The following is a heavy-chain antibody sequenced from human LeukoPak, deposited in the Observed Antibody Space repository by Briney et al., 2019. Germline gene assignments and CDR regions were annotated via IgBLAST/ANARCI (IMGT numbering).Heavy chain of an antibody. Sequence: GGSLRLSCAASGFTFSDYYMSWIRQAPGKGLEWVSYISSSGSTIYYADSVKGRFTITRDNAKNSLYLQMNSLRAEDTAVYYCARAVAVPNDAFDIWGQGTMVTVSS. CDR2: ISSSGSTI. D-gene: IGHD6-19*01. CDR1: GFTFSDYY. V-gene: IGHV3-11*01. J-gene: IGHJ3*02. CDR3: ARAVAVPNDAFDI.